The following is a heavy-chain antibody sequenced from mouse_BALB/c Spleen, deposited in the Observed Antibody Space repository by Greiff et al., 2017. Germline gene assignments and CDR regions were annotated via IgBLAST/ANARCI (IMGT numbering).Heavy chain of an antibody. CDR3: ARDMITTTGPYYAMDY. Sequence: EGQLQQSGPELVKPGASMKISCKASGYSFTGYTMNWVKQSHGKNLEWIGLINPYNGGTSYNQKFKGKATLTVDKSSSTAYMELLSLTSEDSAVYYCARDMITTTGPYYAMDYWGQGTSVTVSS. D-gene: IGHD2-4*01. CDR2: INPYNGGT. V-gene: IGHV1-18*01. CDR1: GYSFTGYT. J-gene: IGHJ4*01.